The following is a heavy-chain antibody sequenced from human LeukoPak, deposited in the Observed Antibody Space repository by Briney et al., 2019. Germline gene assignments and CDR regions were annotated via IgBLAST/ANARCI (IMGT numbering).Heavy chain of an antibody. CDR3: ARGSSSSWYWFDP. CDR2: INHSGST. V-gene: IGHV4-34*01. D-gene: IGHD6-13*01. J-gene: IGHJ5*02. CDR1: GGSFSGYY. Sequence: SETLSLTCAVYGGSFSGYYWSWIRQPPGKGLEWIGEINHSGSTNYNPSLKSRVTISVDTSKNQFSLKLGSVTAADTAVYYCARGSSSSWYWFDPWGQGTLVTVSS.